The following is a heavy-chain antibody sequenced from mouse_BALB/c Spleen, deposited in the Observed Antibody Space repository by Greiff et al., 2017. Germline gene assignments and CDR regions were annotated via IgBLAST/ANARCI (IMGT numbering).Heavy chain of an antibody. J-gene: IGHJ4*01. Sequence: VQLKQSGPELVKPGASVKMSCKASGYTFTSYVMHWVKQKPGQGLEWIGYINPYNDGTKYNEKFKGKATLTSDKSSSTAYMELSSLTSEDSAVYYCARGDGKDAMDYWGQGTSVTVSS. CDR3: ARGDGKDAMDY. V-gene: IGHV1-14*01. D-gene: IGHD2-1*01. CDR1: GYTFTSYV. CDR2: INPYNDGT.